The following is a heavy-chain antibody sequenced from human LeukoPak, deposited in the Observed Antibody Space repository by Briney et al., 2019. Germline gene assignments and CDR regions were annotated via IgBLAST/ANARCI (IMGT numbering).Heavy chain of an antibody. CDR1: GFTFDDYA. CDR3: ARSPYYYDSSGYYQPPYYFDY. Sequence: QSGGSLRLSCAASGFTFDDYAMHWVRQVSGKGLEWVSSISWNGDTTGYVNSVKGRFTISRDNAKNSLYLQMNSLRAEDTAVYYCARSPYYYDSSGYYQPPYYFDYWGQGTLVTVPS. CDR2: ISWNGDTT. V-gene: IGHV3-9*01. D-gene: IGHD3-22*01. J-gene: IGHJ4*02.